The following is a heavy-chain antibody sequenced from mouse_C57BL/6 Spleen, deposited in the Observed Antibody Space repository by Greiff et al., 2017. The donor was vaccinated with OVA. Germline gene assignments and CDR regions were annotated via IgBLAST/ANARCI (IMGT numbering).Heavy chain of an antibody. D-gene: IGHD1-1*01. CDR2: INYDGSST. CDR3: ARERGDGRRDFDY. CDR1: GFTFSDYY. V-gene: IGHV5-16*01. Sequence: EVHLVESEGGLVQPGSSMKLSCTASGFTFSDYYMAWVRQVPEKGLEWVANINYDGSSTYYLDSLKSRFIISSDNAKNILYLQMSRLKSEDTATYYCARERGDGRRDFDYWGQGTTLTVSS. J-gene: IGHJ2*01.